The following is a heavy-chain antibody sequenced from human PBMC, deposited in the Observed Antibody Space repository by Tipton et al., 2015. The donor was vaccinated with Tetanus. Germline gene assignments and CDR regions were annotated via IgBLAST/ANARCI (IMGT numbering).Heavy chain of an antibody. CDR3: AKYSLNSQYYGTSGYRTFDP. CDR2: IGGSGGAS. D-gene: IGHD3-22*01. Sequence: SGFMFSSYTMSWVRQAPGKGLECVSAIGGSGGASYYADSVKGRFTISRDNSRNTLYLQMNSLRAEDTAIYYCAKYSLNSQYYGTSGYRTFDPWGQGALVTVSS. V-gene: IGHV3-23*01. J-gene: IGHJ5*02. CDR1: GFMFSSYT.